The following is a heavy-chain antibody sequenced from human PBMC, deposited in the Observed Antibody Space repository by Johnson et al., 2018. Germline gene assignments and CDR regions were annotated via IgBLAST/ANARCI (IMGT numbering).Heavy chain of an antibody. V-gene: IGHV3-9*01. J-gene: IGHJ6*02. CDR3: AKDWFNYYYYGMDV. CDR2: ISWNSDKI. D-gene: IGHD3-10*01. Sequence: EVQLVESGGVLVQPGRSLRLSCAASGFTFDDYAMHWVRQAPGKGLEWVSGISWNSDKIDYADSVKDRFTTSRDNAKNSLHLQMNSLRDEDTALYYCAKDWFNYYYYGMDVWGQGTTVTVSS. CDR1: GFTFDDYA.